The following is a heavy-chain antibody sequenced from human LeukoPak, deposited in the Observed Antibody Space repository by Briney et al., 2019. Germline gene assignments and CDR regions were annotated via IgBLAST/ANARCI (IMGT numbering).Heavy chain of an antibody. J-gene: IGHJ3*02. D-gene: IGHD6-19*01. CDR1: GFTFSSYA. Sequence: GRSLRLSCAASGFTFSSYAMHWVRQAPGKGLEWVAVISYDGSNKYYADSVKGRFTISRDNSKNTLYLQMNSLRAEDTAVYYCARDRKPWAVAGAFDIWGQGTMVTVSS. CDR2: ISYDGSNK. V-gene: IGHV3-30-3*01. CDR3: ARDRKPWAVAGAFDI.